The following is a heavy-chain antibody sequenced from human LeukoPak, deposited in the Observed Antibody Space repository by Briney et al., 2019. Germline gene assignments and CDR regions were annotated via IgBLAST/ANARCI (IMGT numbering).Heavy chain of an antibody. CDR2: IYYSGST. V-gene: IGHV4-59*12. J-gene: IGHJ3*02. CDR3: ARGGRGVMRAFDI. Sequence: PSETLSLTCTVSGGSISSYYWSWIRQPPGKGLEWIGYIYYSGSTNYKPSLKSRVTMSVGTSNNQFSLKLSSVTDADTAVYYCARGGRGVMRAFDIWGQGTMVTVSS. D-gene: IGHD3-16*01. CDR1: GGSISSYY.